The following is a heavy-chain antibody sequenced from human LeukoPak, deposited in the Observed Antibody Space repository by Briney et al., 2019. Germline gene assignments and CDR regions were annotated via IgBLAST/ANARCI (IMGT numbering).Heavy chain of an antibody. J-gene: IGHJ5*02. CDR1: GFTFSSYG. V-gene: IGHV3-30*02. Sequence: PGGSLRLSCAASGFTFSSYGMHWVRQAPGKGLEWVAFIRYDGSNKYYADSVKGRLTISRDNSKNTLYLQMNSLRAEDTAVYYCAKESLRFSDPPFDPWGQGTLVTVSS. CDR2: IRYDGSNK. D-gene: IGHD3-3*01. CDR3: AKESLRFSDPPFDP.